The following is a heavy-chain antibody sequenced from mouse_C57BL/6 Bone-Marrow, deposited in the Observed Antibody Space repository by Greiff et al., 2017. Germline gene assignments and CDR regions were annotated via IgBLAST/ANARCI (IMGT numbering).Heavy chain of an antibody. V-gene: IGHV1-54*01. CDR2: INPGSGGT. D-gene: IGHD2-10*01. CDR3: ARRLLCFDY. Sequence: VQLQQSGAELVRPGTSVKVSCKASGYAFTNYLIEWVKQRPGQGLEWIGVINPGSGGTNYNEKFKGKATLTADKSSSTAYMQLSSLTSEDSAVYFCARRLLCFDYWGQGTTLTVSS. J-gene: IGHJ2*01. CDR1: GYAFTNYL.